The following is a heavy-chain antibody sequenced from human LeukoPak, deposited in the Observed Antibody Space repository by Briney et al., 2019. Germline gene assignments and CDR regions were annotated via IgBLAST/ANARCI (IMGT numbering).Heavy chain of an antibody. Sequence: GRSLRLSCAAAGFNFSSYWMTWVRQAPGKGLEWVGRIKSKTDGGTTDYAAPVKGRFTISRDDSKNTLYLQMNSLKTEDTAVYYCTTRLRYFDWTIYDFDYWGQGTLVTVSS. CDR2: IKSKTDGGTT. CDR1: GFNFSSYW. J-gene: IGHJ4*02. D-gene: IGHD3-9*01. CDR3: TTRLRYFDWTIYDFDY. V-gene: IGHV3-15*01.